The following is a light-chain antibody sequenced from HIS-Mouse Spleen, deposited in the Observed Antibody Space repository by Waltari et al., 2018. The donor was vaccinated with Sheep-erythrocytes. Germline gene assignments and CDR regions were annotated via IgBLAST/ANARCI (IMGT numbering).Light chain of an antibody. CDR1: SSDVGGYNY. Sequence: QSALTQPPSASGSPGQSVTISCTGTSSDVGGYNYVPWYQQHPSKSPKLMFYEVSKRPSGVPDRFSGSKSGNTASLTVSGLQAEDEADYYCSSYAGSNNWVFGGGTKLTVL. J-gene: IGLJ3*02. CDR2: EVS. V-gene: IGLV2-8*01. CDR3: SSYAGSNNWV.